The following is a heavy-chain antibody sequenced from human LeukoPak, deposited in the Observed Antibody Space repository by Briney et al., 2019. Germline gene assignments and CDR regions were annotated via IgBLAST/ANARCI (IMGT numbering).Heavy chain of an antibody. CDR2: ISSSGSTI. V-gene: IGHV3-48*01. CDR3: ARGGYSYGESYYFDY. D-gene: IGHD5-18*01. CDR1: GFTFSSYS. Sequence: PGGSLRLSCAASGFTFSSYSMNWVRQAPGKGLEWVLYISSSGSTIYYADSVKGRFTISRDNAKNSLYLQMNSLRAEDTAVYYCARGGYSYGESYYFDYWGQGTLVTVSS. J-gene: IGHJ4*02.